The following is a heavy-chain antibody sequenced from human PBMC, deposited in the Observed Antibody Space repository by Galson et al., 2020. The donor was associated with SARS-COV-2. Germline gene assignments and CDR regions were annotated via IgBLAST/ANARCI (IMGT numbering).Heavy chain of an antibody. V-gene: IGHV4-59*13. CDR1: GGSISGYY. CDR3: ARVVGATKGCDY. Sequence: SETLSLTCTVPGGSISGYYWSWIRQPPGKGLEWIAYIYSSGSSNYSPSLKSRVTISIDTSKNQFSLRLTSVTAADTAVYYCARVVGATKGCDYWGRGTLVTVSS. J-gene: IGHJ4*02. CDR2: IYSSGSS. D-gene: IGHD1-26*01.